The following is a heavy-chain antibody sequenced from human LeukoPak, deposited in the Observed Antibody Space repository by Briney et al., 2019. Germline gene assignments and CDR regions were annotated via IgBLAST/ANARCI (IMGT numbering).Heavy chain of an antibody. D-gene: IGHD4-17*01. J-gene: IGHJ4*02. CDR3: ARTTSPYGDYAYYFDY. Sequence: ASETLSLTCTVSGGSISSYYWSWIRQPPGKGLEWIGYIYYSGSTNYNPSLKSRVTISVDTSKNQFSLKLSSVTAADTAVYYCARTTSPYGDYAYYFDYWGQGTLVTVSS. CDR2: IYYSGST. V-gene: IGHV4-59*08. CDR1: GGSISSYY.